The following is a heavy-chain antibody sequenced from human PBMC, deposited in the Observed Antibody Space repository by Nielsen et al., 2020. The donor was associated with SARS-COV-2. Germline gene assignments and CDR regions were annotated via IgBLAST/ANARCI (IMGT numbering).Heavy chain of an antibody. CDR3: ANLEETGTQYYYYYYGMDV. V-gene: IGHV3-11*06. CDR2: ISSSSSYT. CDR1: GFTFSDYY. Sequence: GGSLRLSCAASGFTFSDYYMSWIRQAPGKGLEWVSYISSSSSYTNYADSVKGRFTISRDNSKNTLYLQMNSLRAEDTAVYYCANLEETGTQYYYYYYGMDVWGQGTTVTVSS. D-gene: IGHD1-1*01. J-gene: IGHJ6*02.